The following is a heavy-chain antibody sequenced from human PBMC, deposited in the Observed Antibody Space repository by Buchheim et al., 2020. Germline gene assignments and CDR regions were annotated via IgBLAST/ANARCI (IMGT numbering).Heavy chain of an antibody. V-gene: IGHV3-33*01. D-gene: IGHD6-13*01. Sequence: QVQLVESGGGVVQPGRSLRLSCAASGFTFSSYGMHWVRQAPGKGLEWVAVIWYDGSNKYYADSVKGRITISRDNSKNTLYLQMNSLRAEDTAVYYCAREIKRRIAAAGTGYYYYYMDVWGKGTT. CDR2: IWYDGSNK. CDR3: AREIKRRIAAAGTGYYYYYMDV. CDR1: GFTFSSYG. J-gene: IGHJ6*03.